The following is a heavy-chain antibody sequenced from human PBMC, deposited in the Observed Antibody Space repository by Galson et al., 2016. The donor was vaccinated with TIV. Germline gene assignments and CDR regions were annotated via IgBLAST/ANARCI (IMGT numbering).Heavy chain of an antibody. CDR1: GYTFTDYY. CDR2: INPKSGDT. Sequence: SVKVSCKASGYTFTDYYIHWVRQAPGQGLEWMGWINPKSGDTKYAQKFEGRVTMTRDTSISTVFVELSSLIYDDTAVFYCARGVSSGSAWLDPWGQGTLVSVSS. CDR3: ARGVSSGSAWLDP. J-gene: IGHJ5*02. D-gene: IGHD3-10*01. V-gene: IGHV1-2*02.